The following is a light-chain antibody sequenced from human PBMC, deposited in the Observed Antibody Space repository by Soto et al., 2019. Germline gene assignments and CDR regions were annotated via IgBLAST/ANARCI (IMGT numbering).Light chain of an antibody. CDR3: LQDYNYPYT. CDR1: QGIRND. Sequence: AIQMTQSPSSLSASVGDRVTITCRASQGIRNDLGWYQQEPGKAPKFLIYGASSLQSGVPSRFSGSGSGTDFTLTINSLQPEDFATYYCLQDYNYPYTFGQGTRLEIK. V-gene: IGKV1-6*01. CDR2: GAS. J-gene: IGKJ5*01.